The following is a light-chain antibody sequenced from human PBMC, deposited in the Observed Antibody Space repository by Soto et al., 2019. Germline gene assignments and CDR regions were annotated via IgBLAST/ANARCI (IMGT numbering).Light chain of an antibody. CDR3: QHSYSTQPT. Sequence: DIQMTQSPSSLSASVGDRVTITCRASQSISSYLNWYQQKPGKAPKLLIYAASSLQSGVPSRFSGSGSGTDFTRTIISLQPEDFATYYCQHSYSTQPTFGQGTKLEIK. J-gene: IGKJ2*01. CDR2: AAS. V-gene: IGKV1-39*01. CDR1: QSISSY.